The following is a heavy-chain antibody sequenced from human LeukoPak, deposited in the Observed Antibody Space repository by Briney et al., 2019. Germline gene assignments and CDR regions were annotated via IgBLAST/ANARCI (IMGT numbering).Heavy chain of an antibody. CDR1: GFTFTAYT. CDR3: ARIYGRGAFDI. J-gene: IGHJ3*02. D-gene: IGHD5-12*01. Sequence: PGGSLRLSCAASGFTFTAYTINWVRQAPGKGLEWIGEINHSGSTNYNPSLKSRVTISVDTSKNQFSLKLSSVTAADTAVYYCARIYGRGAFDIWGQGTMVTVSS. V-gene: IGHV4-34*01. CDR2: INHSGST.